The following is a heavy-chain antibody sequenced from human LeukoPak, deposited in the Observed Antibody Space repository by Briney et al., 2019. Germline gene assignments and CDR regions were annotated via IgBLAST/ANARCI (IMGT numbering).Heavy chain of an antibody. D-gene: IGHD3-16*01. CDR1: GFTFSSHG. Sequence: GGSLRLSCAASGFTFSSHGMNWVRQAPGKGLEWVSGSSSIGGRTYYADSVRGRFTVTRDNSRNTLHLQMNSLRVEDTGVYYCAKDDAWGRFYHWGQGTLVTVSS. CDR3: AKDDAWGRFYH. J-gene: IGHJ1*01. CDR2: SSSIGGRT. V-gene: IGHV3-23*01.